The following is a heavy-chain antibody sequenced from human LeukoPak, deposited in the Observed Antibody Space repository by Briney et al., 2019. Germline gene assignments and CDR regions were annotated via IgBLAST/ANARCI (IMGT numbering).Heavy chain of an antibody. V-gene: IGHV4-34*01. J-gene: IGHJ4*02. Sequence: SETLSLTCAVYGGSFSGYYRNWIRQPPGKGLEWIGEINHSGSTNYNPSLKSRVTISVDTSKNQFSLKLSSVTAADTAVYYCARSGTLDGSGSYYQVWGQGNLVTVSS. CDR2: INHSGST. CDR3: ARSGTLDGSGSYYQV. CDR1: GGSFSGYY. D-gene: IGHD3-10*01.